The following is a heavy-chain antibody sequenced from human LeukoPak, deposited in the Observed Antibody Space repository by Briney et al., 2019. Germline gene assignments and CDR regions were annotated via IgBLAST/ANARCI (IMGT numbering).Heavy chain of an antibody. Sequence: SETLSLTCTVSGGSISSYYWSWIRQPPGKGLEWIGYIYYSGSTNYNPSLKSRVTISVDTSKNQFSLKLSSVTAADTAVYYCARVTVVKDPWFDPWGQGTLVTVSS. D-gene: IGHD4-23*01. CDR1: GGSISSYY. CDR2: IYYSGST. J-gene: IGHJ5*02. V-gene: IGHV4-59*08. CDR3: ARVTVVKDPWFDP.